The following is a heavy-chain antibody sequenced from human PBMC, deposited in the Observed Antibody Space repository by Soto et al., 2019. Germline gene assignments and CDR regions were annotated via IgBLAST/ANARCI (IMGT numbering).Heavy chain of an antibody. Sequence: GGSLRLSCVASGFTFSSYDMHWVRQATGKGLEWVSAIGTAGDPYYPGSVKGRFTISRENAKNSLYLQMNSLRAGDTAVYYCAREAAAGTAFDIWGQGTMVTVSS. CDR3: AREAAAGTAFDI. J-gene: IGHJ3*02. D-gene: IGHD6-13*01. V-gene: IGHV3-13*05. CDR2: IGTAGDP. CDR1: GFTFSSYD.